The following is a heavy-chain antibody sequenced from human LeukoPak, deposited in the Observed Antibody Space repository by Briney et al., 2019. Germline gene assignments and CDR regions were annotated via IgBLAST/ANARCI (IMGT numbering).Heavy chain of an antibody. CDR1: GFTVSSNY. Sequence: GGSLRLSCAASGFTVSSNYMNWVRQAPGKGVEWVSVIYSGGSTYYADSVKGRFTISRDNSKNTLYLQMNTLRAEDTAVYYGARYGLGAHAFDIWGQGTMATVSS. CDR3: ARYGLGAHAFDI. V-gene: IGHV3-66*01. CDR2: IYSGGST. D-gene: IGHD3/OR15-3a*01. J-gene: IGHJ3*02.